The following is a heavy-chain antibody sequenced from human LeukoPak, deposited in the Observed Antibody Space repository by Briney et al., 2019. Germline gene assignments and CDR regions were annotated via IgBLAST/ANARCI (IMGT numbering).Heavy chain of an antibody. Sequence: GGSLRLSCAASGFTFSSYAMSWVRQAPGKGLEWVSSIRGSDFNTYYANSVKGRFTISRDDSKNTLYLQMNSLRADETAVYCCAKSFLGFSYGKIDSWGQGTLVTVSS. V-gene: IGHV3-23*01. CDR1: GFTFSSYA. CDR3: AKSFLGFSYGKIDS. J-gene: IGHJ4*02. D-gene: IGHD5-18*01. CDR2: IRGSDFNT.